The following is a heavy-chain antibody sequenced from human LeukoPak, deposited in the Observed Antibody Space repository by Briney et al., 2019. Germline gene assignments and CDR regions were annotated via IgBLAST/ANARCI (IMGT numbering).Heavy chain of an antibody. D-gene: IGHD2-2*01. Sequence: SETLSLTCTVSGASISSGSYYWSWIRQPAGKGLEWIGRIYTSGSTNYNPSLKSRVTISVDTSKNQFSLKLSSVTAADTAVYYCARGGTSLHFDYWGQETLVTVSS. CDR3: ARGGTSLHFDY. CDR2: IYTSGST. CDR1: GASISSGSYY. V-gene: IGHV4-61*02. J-gene: IGHJ4*02.